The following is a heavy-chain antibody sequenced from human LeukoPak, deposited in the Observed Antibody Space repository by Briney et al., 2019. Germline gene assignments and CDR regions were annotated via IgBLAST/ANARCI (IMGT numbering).Heavy chain of an antibody. CDR1: GGSFSGYY. CDR2: IYYSGST. CDR3: AGVTTVVRGFDY. V-gene: IGHV4-31*11. D-gene: IGHD4-23*01. J-gene: IGHJ4*02. Sequence: SETLSLTCAVYGGSFSGYYWSWIRQHPGKGLEWIGYIYYSGSTYYNPSLKSRVTISVDTSKNQFSLKLSSVTAADTAVYYCAGVTTVVRGFDYWGQGTLVTVSS.